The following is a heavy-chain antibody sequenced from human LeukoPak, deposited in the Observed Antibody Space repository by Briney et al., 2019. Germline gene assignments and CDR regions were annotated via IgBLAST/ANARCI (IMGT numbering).Heavy chain of an antibody. V-gene: IGHV3-74*03. J-gene: IGHJ4*02. D-gene: IGHD1-26*01. CDR2: IESDGSTK. CDR3: AREHRGAGATVDY. Sequence: GGSLRLSCAASGFTFSSHWMHWVRQAPGKGLVGVSRIESDGSTKMYAYSVRGRFTISRDNAKNTLYLQMNSLRAEDTAVYYCAREHRGAGATVDYWGQGILVTVSS. CDR1: GFTFSSHW.